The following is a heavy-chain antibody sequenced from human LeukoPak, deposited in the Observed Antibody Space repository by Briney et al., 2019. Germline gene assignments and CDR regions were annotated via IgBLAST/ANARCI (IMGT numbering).Heavy chain of an antibody. CDR2: IRNSDGVT. J-gene: IGHJ4*02. CDR3: ASRIGGAPDY. D-gene: IGHD3-16*01. Sequence: GGSLRLSCAASGFTFSDYYMSWIRQAPGQGLEWVSGIRNSDGVTYYADSVKGRFTISRDNSKNTVYLQMKSLRAEDTAVYYCASRIGGAPDYWGQGTLVTVSS. V-gene: IGHV3-66*01. CDR1: GFTFSDYY.